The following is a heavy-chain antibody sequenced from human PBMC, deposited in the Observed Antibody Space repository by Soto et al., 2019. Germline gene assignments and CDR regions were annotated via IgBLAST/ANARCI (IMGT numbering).Heavy chain of an antibody. Sequence: QVQLVESGGGVVQPGRSLRLSCAASGFTFSSYGMHWVRKAPGKGLEWVAVIWYDGSNKYYADSVKGRFTISRDNSKNTLYLQMNSLRAEDTAVYYCAREATYYDFWSGQGWFDPWGQGTLVTVSS. J-gene: IGHJ5*02. CDR3: AREATYYDFWSGQGWFDP. D-gene: IGHD3-3*01. CDR1: GFTFSSYG. V-gene: IGHV3-33*01. CDR2: IWYDGSNK.